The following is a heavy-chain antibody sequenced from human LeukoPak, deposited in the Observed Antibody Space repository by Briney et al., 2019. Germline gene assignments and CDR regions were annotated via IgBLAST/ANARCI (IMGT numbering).Heavy chain of an antibody. D-gene: IGHD2/OR15-2a*01. V-gene: IGHV3-7*01. CDR2: ISPDGSAR. CDR3: AGWGGGCNY. Sequence: RGSLRLSCSASGFTFSTYWINWVRQAPGKGLEWVANISPDGSARYVDAVKGRFTISRDNAKNSLSMQMNSLRAEDTAVYYCAGWGGGCNYWGQGTLVTVSS. CDR1: GFTFSTYW. J-gene: IGHJ4*02.